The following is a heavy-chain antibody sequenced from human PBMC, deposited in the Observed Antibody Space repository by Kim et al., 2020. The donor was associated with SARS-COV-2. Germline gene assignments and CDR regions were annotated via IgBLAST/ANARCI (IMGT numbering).Heavy chain of an antibody. J-gene: IGHJ5*02. CDR3: ARGRRFLDWFDP. CDR1: GGSFSGYY. Sequence: SETLSLTCAVYGGSFSGYYWSWIRQPPGKGLEWIGEINHSGSTNYNPSLKSRVTISVDTSKNQFSLKLSSVTAADTAVYYCARGRRFLDWFDPWGQGTLVTVSS. D-gene: IGHD3-16*01. CDR2: INHSGST. V-gene: IGHV4-34*01.